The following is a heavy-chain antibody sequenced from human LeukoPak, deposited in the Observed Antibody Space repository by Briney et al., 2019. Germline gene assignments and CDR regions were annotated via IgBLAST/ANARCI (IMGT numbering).Heavy chain of an antibody. Sequence: PGGSLRLSCAASGFTFSSYGMHWARQAPGKGLEWVAVISYDGSNKYYADSVKGRFTISRDNSKNTLYLQMNSLRAEDTAVYYCARDGPYSGYYFDYWGQGTLVTVSS. D-gene: IGHD6-19*01. CDR1: GFTFSSYG. CDR2: ISYDGSNK. CDR3: ARDGPYSGYYFDY. V-gene: IGHV3-30*03. J-gene: IGHJ4*02.